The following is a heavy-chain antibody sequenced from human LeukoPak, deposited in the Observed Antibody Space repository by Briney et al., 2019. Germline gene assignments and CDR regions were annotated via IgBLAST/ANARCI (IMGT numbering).Heavy chain of an antibody. CDR1: GDSVSSNSVT. J-gene: IGHJ5*02. CDR2: TYYRSTWYN. V-gene: IGHV6-1*01. CDR3: ARRLTQYDCFDP. D-gene: IGHD2-2*01. Sequence: SQTLSLTCAISGDSVSSNSVTWNWIRQSPSRGLEWLGRTYYRSTWYNDYAVSVRGRITVNPDTSKNQFSLHLNSVTPEDTAVYYCARRLTQYDCFDPWGQGVLVTVSS.